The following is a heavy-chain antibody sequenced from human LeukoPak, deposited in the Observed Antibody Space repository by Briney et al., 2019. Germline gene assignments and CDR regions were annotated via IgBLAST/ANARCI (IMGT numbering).Heavy chain of an antibody. V-gene: IGHV4-4*07. D-gene: IGHD1-26*01. CDR3: ARVFFGATTTSSYYYMDV. CDR1: GGSISSYY. Sequence: SSETLSLTCTVSGGSISSYYWSWIRQPAGKGLEWIGRIYTSGSTNYNPSLKSRVTMSVDTSKNQFSLKLSSVTAADTAVYYCARVFFGATTTSSYYYMDVWGKGTTVTVSS. CDR2: IYTSGST. J-gene: IGHJ6*03.